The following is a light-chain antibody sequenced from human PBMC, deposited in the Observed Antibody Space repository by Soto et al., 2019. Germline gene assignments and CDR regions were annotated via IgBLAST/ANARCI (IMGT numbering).Light chain of an antibody. V-gene: IGKV1-39*01. Sequence: DMEMTQSPSSLSGTVGNRTNISCQASQSISTYLNWYQKKPGKAPNLLIYDASRLQSGVPSRFSGSGGGTDFTLSISSVQPEDFATYLCQQSYMDPITFGPGTRLENK. CDR3: QQSYMDPIT. CDR1: QSISTY. J-gene: IGKJ5*01. CDR2: DAS.